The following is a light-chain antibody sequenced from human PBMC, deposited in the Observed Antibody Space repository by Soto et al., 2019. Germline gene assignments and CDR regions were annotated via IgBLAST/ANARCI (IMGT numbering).Light chain of an antibody. V-gene: IGKV1-27*01. Sequence: DIEMTHSPSALSASLGDAVTITCRSSQGIGNFLAWYQQKPGDVPKLLIYAASTVQSGGPSRFSGSGSGTDFTLTISSLQPEDVATYYCQHADSFPTITFGQGTRLEIK. CDR1: QGIGNF. J-gene: IGKJ5*01. CDR2: AAS. CDR3: QHADSFPTIT.